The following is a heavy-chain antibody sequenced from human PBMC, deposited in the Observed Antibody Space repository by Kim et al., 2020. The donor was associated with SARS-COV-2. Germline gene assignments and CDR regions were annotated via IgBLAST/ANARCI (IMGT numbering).Heavy chain of an antibody. CDR3: AKLGGYIAVAGTDYYYGMDV. D-gene: IGHD6-19*01. CDR2: ISWDGGST. V-gene: IGHV3-43*01. J-gene: IGHJ6*02. Sequence: GGSLRLSCAASGFTFDDYTMHWVRQAPGKGLEWVSLISWDGGSTYYADSVKGRFTISRDNSKNSLYLQMNSLRTEDTALYYCAKLGGYIAVAGTDYYYGMDVWGQGTTVTVSS. CDR1: GFTFDDYT.